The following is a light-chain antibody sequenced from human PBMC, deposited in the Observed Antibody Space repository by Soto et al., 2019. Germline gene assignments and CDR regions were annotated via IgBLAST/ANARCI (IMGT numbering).Light chain of an antibody. V-gene: IGKV3-11*01. CDR1: QSVSTY. J-gene: IGKJ3*01. Sequence: EVVLTQSPATLSLSPGERATLSCRASQSVSTYLAWYQQKPGQPPRLLIYGASNSATGTPARFSGSGSGTDFTLTISSLEPEDCAVYYCHQRSNWPPFTFGPGTKVEIK. CDR2: GAS. CDR3: HQRSNWPPFT.